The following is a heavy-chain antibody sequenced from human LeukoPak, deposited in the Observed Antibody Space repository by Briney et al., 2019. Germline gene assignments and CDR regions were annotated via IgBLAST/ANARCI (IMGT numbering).Heavy chain of an antibody. CDR2: ISGSGGST. V-gene: IGHV3-23*01. CDR3: ARALQVRAFDI. D-gene: IGHD3-10*01. J-gene: IGHJ3*02. Sequence: GGSLRLSCAASGLTFSSYAMSWVRQAPGKGLEWVSAISGSGGSTYYADSVKGRFTISRDNAKNSLYLQMNSLRAEDTAVYYCARALQVRAFDIWGQGTMVTVSS. CDR1: GLTFSSYA.